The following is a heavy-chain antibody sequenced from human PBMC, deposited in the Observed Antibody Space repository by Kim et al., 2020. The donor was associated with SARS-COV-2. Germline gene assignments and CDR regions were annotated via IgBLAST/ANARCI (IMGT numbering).Heavy chain of an antibody. D-gene: IGHD6-13*01. V-gene: IGHV4-61*02. J-gene: IGHJ5*02. CDR2: IYTSGST. Sequence: SETLSLTCTVSGGSISSGSYYWSWIRQPAGKGLEWIGRIYTSGSTNYNPSLKSRVTISVDTSKNQFSLKLSSVTAADTAVYYCARGSSSLENWFDPWGQGTLVTVSS. CDR3: ARGSSSLENWFDP. CDR1: GGSISSGSYY.